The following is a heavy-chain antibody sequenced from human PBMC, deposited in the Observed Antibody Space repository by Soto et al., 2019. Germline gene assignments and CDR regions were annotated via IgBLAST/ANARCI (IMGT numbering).Heavy chain of an antibody. Sequence: EVQLVESGGGLVQPGESLILSCAASGFTFSYYWMHWVRQAPGKGLVWVSRIHSDGSSTTYADSVKDRFTISRDNARNTLYLQMNSLRAEDTAVYYCARGDRGAFDLWGQGTVLTVSS. D-gene: IGHD1-26*01. CDR2: IHSDGSST. J-gene: IGHJ3*01. CDR3: ARGDRGAFDL. V-gene: IGHV3-74*03. CDR1: GFTFSYYW.